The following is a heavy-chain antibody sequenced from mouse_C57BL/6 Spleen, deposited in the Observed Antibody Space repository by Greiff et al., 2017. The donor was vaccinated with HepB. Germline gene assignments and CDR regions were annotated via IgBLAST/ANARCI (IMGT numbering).Heavy chain of an antibody. CDR2: IYPRSGNT. Sequence: VQLQQSGAELARPGASVKLSCKASGYTFTSYGISWVKQRTGQGLEWIGEIYPRSGNTYYNEKFKGKATLTADKSSSTAYMELRSLTSEDSAVYFCAKLRYYGSSIYYAMDYWGQGTSVTVSS. CDR3: AKLRYYGSSIYYAMDY. J-gene: IGHJ4*01. CDR1: GYTFTSYG. D-gene: IGHD1-1*01. V-gene: IGHV1-81*01.